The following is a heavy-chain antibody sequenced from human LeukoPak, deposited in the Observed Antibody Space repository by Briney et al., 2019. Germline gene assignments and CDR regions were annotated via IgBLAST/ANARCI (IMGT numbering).Heavy chain of an antibody. V-gene: IGHV4-34*01. CDR1: GGSFSGYY. J-gene: IGHJ4*02. CDR2: INHSGST. CDR3: ARWAVADPDY. D-gene: IGHD6-19*01. Sequence: SETLSLTCAVYGGSFSGYYWSWIRQPPGKGLEWIGEINHSGSTNYNPSLKSRVTISVDTSKNQFSLKLSSVTAADTAVYYCARWAVADPDYWGQGTLVTVSS.